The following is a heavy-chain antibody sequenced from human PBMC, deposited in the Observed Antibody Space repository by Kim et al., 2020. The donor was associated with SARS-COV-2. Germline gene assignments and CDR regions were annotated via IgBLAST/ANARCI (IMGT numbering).Heavy chain of an antibody. Sequence: SVKVSCKASGGTNWVRQAPGQGLEWMGGIIPIFGTAIYPQKFQDRVTITADESTSTAYMELSSLRSEDTAVYYCASASSSWYYGMDVWGQGTTVTVSS. J-gene: IGHJ6*02. D-gene: IGHD6-13*01. CDR2: IIPIFGTA. V-gene: IGHV1-69*13. CDR3: ASASSSWYYGMDV. CDR1: GGT.